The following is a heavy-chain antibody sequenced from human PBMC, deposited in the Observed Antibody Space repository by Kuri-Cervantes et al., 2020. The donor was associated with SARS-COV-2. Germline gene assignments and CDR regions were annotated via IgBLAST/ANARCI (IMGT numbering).Heavy chain of an antibody. D-gene: IGHD3-9*01. CDR2: ISSSSSTI. CDR1: GFTFSSYS. V-gene: IGHV3-48*04. J-gene: IGHJ4*02. CDR3: AKAGGTIPPTADY. Sequence: GESLKISCAASGFTFSSYSMNWVRQAPGKGLEWVSYISSSSSTIYYADSVKGRFTISRDNAKNSLYLQMNSLRAEDTAAYYCAKAGGTIPPTADYWGQGTLVTVSS.